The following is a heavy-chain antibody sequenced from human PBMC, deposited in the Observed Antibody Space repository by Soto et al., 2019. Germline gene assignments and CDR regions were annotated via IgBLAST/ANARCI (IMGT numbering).Heavy chain of an antibody. CDR1: GAYVTATGYY. D-gene: IGHD3-3*01. CDR2: IDSSGSS. Sequence: PSETLSLTCTVSGAYVTATGYYWSWIRQHPGKGLEWIGYIDSSGSSYYSPSLKSRLSLSIDTSKNEFSLKLTSVTAADTAIYYCARVQRFCPARWGQGTLVTV. J-gene: IGHJ4*02. V-gene: IGHV4-31*03. CDR3: ARVQRFCPAR.